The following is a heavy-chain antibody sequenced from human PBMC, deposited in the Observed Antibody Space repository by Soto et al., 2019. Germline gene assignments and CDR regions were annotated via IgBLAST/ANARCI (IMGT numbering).Heavy chain of an antibody. CDR1: GGAFSSYA. D-gene: IGHD3-10*01. J-gene: IGHJ6*02. CDR2: IIPIFGTA. CDR3: ASIRANTYYYGMDV. V-gene: IGHV1-69*12. Sequence: QVQLVQSGAEVKKPGSSVKVSCKASGGAFSSYAISWVRQAPGQGLEWMGGIIPIFGTADYAQKFQGRVTITADESTSTAYMELSSLRSEDTAVDYCASIRANTYYYGMDVWGQGTTVTVSS.